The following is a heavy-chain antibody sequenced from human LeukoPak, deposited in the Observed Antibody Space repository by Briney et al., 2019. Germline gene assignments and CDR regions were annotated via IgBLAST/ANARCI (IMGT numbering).Heavy chain of an antibody. Sequence: GESLKISCKGFGYSITTYWIGWVRQMPGKGLEWMGIIYPGDSDTRYSLSFQGQVTISADKSISTAYLQWSSLKASDSAMYYCARSWVTGYGTVLDYWGQGTLVTVSS. D-gene: IGHD2-21*02. CDR2: IYPGDSDT. CDR1: GYSITTYW. CDR3: ARSWVTGYGTVLDY. J-gene: IGHJ4*02. V-gene: IGHV5-51*01.